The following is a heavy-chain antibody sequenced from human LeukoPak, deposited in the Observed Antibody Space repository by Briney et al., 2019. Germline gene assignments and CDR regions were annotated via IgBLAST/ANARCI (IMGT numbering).Heavy chain of an antibody. Sequence: SETLSLTCAVYGGSFSGYYWSWIRQPPGKGLEWIGEINHSGSTNYNPSLKSRVTISVDTSKSQFSLKLSSVTAADTAVYYCARVSGIWFGESLYYYGMDVWGQGTTVTVSS. V-gene: IGHV4-34*01. D-gene: IGHD3-10*01. CDR1: GGSFSGYY. CDR2: INHSGST. CDR3: ARVSGIWFGESLYYYGMDV. J-gene: IGHJ6*02.